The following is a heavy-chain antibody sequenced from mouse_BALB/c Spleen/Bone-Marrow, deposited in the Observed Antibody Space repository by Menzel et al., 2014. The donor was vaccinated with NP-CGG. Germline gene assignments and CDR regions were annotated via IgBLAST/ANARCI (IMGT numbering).Heavy chain of an antibody. D-gene: IGHD1-1*01. CDR1: GFTFTDYY. J-gene: IGHJ1*01. V-gene: IGHV7-3*02. CDR2: IRNKANGYTA. Sequence: EVQGVESGGGLVQPGGSLRLSCATSGFTFTDYYMSWVRQTPGKALEWLGFIRNKANGYTADYSVSVKGRFTISRDNSQNILYLQMNTLRAEDSATYYCARDENYDFYWYFDVWGARTTVTDSS. CDR3: ARDENYDFYWYFDV.